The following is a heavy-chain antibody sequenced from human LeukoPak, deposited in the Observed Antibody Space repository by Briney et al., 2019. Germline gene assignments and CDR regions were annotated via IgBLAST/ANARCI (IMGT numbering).Heavy chain of an antibody. CDR1: GFTFSSYG. J-gene: IGHJ3*02. D-gene: IGHD1-7*01. CDR2: IWYDGSKK. CDR3: AEARVVELDAFDI. V-gene: IGHV3-33*06. Sequence: PGGSLRLSCAASGFTFSSYGIHWVRQAPGKGLEWVAVIWYDGSKKYYADSVKGRFTISRDNSKNTLYLQMNSLRAEDTAVYYCAEARVVELDAFDIWGQGTMVTVSS.